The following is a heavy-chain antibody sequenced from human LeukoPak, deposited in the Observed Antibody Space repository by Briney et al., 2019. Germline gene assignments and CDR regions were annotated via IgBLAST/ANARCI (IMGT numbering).Heavy chain of an antibody. CDR3: AKEGGCSSTSCTNYYYYYMDV. CDR2: IIPIFATT. CDR1: GGTFSTYA. D-gene: IGHD2-2*01. V-gene: IGHV1-69*05. J-gene: IGHJ6*03. Sequence: SVKVSCKASGGTFSTYAITWVRQAPGQGLEWMGGIIPIFATTNYAQKFQGRVTITTDESTSTAFMELSSLRSEDTAVYYCAKEGGCSSTSCTNYYYYYMDVWGKGTTVTVSS.